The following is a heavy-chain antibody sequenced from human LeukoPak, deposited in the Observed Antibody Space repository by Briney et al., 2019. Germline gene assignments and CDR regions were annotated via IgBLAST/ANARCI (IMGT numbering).Heavy chain of an antibody. CDR1: GGSFSGYY. J-gene: IGHJ4*02. CDR2: INHSGST. D-gene: IGHD5-12*01. CDR3: ASLLVATIKEAYYFDY. V-gene: IGHV4-34*01. Sequence: PWETLSLTCAVYGGSFSGYYWSWIRQPPGKGLEWIGEINHSGSTNYNPSLKSRVTISVDTSKNQFSLKLSSVTAADTAVYYCASLLVATIKEAYYFDYWGQGTLVTDSS.